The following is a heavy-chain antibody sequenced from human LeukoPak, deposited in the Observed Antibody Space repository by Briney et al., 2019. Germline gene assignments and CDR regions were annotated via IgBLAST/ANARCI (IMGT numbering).Heavy chain of an antibody. CDR1: GLAFSSYG. CDR2: IYYDGSNK. J-gene: IGHJ4*02. D-gene: IGHD2/OR15-2a*01. Sequence: GGSLRLSCAASGLAFSSYGMHWVRQAPAKGREWVALIYYDGSNKYYADSVKGRITISRDNSKNTLYLQMDSLRAEDTAVYYCAREIGYFDYWGQGTLVTVSS. V-gene: IGHV3-33*01. CDR3: AREIGYFDY.